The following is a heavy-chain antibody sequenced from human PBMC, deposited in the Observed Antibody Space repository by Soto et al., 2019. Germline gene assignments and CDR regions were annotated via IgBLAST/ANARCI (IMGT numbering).Heavy chain of an antibody. CDR3: ARGGCSSTSCYRNYYYGMDV. CDR1: GGSFSGYY. J-gene: IGHJ6*02. Sequence: PSETLSLTCAVYGGSFSGYYWSWIRQPPGKGLEWIGEINHSGSTNYNPSLKSRVTISVDTSKNQFSLKLSSVTAADTAVYYCARGGCSSTSCYRNYYYGMDVWGQGTTVTVSS. CDR2: INHSGST. D-gene: IGHD2-2*01. V-gene: IGHV4-34*01.